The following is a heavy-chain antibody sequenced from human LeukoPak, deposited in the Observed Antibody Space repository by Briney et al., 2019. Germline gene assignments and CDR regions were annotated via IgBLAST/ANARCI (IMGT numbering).Heavy chain of an antibody. Sequence: GGSLRLSCAASGFTFSSYAMSWVRQAPGKGLEWVSAISGSGGSTYYADSVKGRFTISRDNSKNTLYLQMNSLRAEDTAVYYCAKDRGSGSYYKPPDDFDIWGQGTMVTVSS. CDR1: GFTFSSYA. V-gene: IGHV3-23*01. J-gene: IGHJ3*02. CDR2: ISGSGGST. CDR3: AKDRGSGSYYKPPDDFDI. D-gene: IGHD3-10*01.